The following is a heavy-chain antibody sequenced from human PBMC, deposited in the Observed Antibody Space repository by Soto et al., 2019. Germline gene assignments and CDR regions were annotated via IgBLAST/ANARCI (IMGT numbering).Heavy chain of an antibody. J-gene: IGHJ6*02. Sequence: EAQLVESGGGLVQPGGSLRLSCVASGIPVSSNYMTWVRQAPGKGLEWVSVLHSGGDTYYANSVKGRFTISRHDSTNTLFLQMNSLTAEDTAVYYCARDGPYYYASRMDVWGQGTTVTVSS. D-gene: IGHD3-10*01. V-gene: IGHV3-53*04. CDR3: ARDGPYYYASRMDV. CDR1: GIPVSSNY. CDR2: LHSGGDT.